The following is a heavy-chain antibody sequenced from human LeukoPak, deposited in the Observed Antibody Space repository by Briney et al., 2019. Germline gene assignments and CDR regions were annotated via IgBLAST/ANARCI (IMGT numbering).Heavy chain of an antibody. CDR2: ISYDGSNK. Sequence: GGSLRLSCAASGFTFSSYGMHWVRQAPGKGLEWVAVISYDGSNKYYADSVKGRFTISRDNSKNTLYLQMNSLRAEDTAVYYCAKTGGLGYCSSTSCYTAYYYYYGTDVWGQGTTVTVSS. D-gene: IGHD2-2*02. V-gene: IGHV3-30*18. CDR3: AKTGGLGYCSSTSCYTAYYYYYGTDV. CDR1: GFTFSSYG. J-gene: IGHJ6*02.